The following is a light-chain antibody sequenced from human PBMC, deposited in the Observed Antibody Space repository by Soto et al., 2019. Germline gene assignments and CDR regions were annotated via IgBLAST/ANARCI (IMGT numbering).Light chain of an antibody. CDR2: DVT. V-gene: IGLV2-14*03. J-gene: IGLJ1*01. CDR1: SSDVGGYDY. CDR3: RSYTSSATYV. Sequence: QSALAQPASVSGSPGQSIAISCAGSSSDVGGYDYVSWYQQHPDKATKLIIYDVTNRPSGISFRFSGSKSGNTASLTISGLQPEDEADYYCRSYTSSATYVFGTGTKLTVL.